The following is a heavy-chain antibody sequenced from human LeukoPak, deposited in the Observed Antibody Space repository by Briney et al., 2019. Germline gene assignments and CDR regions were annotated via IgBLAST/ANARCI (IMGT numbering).Heavy chain of an antibody. J-gene: IGHJ6*03. V-gene: IGHV3-21*01. CDR3: AREEQWLVRDHYYYYYMDV. CDR2: ISSSSSYI. D-gene: IGHD6-19*01. Sequence: PGGSLRLSCAASGFTFSSYSMNWVRQAPGKGLEWVSSISSSSSYIYYADSVKGRFTISRDNAKNSLYLQMNILRAEDTAVYYCAREEQWLVRDHYYYYYMDVWGKGTTVTVSS. CDR1: GFTFSSYS.